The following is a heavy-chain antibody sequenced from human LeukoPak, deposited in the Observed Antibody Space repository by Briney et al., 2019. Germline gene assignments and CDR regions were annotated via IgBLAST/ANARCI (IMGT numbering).Heavy chain of an antibody. Sequence: GGTLRLSCAASGFTFSSYGMSWVRQAPGKGLEWVSAISGSGGSTYYADSVKGRFTISRDNSKNTLYLQMNSLRAEDTAVYYCARETRLSRIAAAGYYFDYWGQGTLVTVSS. D-gene: IGHD6-13*01. CDR2: ISGSGGST. CDR3: ARETRLSRIAAAGYYFDY. V-gene: IGHV3-23*01. J-gene: IGHJ4*02. CDR1: GFTFSSYG.